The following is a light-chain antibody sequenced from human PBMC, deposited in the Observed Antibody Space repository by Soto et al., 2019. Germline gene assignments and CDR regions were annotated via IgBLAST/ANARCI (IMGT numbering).Light chain of an antibody. CDR3: QQYDISPRT. CDR2: GAS. Sequence: PGDRATLSCRASQRLSSNYLAWYQQKPGQAPRLLIYGASSRATGIPDRFSGSGSGTDCTLTISRLKPEDFAVYYCQQYDISPRTFGQGTKLEIK. J-gene: IGKJ2*01. V-gene: IGKV3-20*01. CDR1: QRLSSNY.